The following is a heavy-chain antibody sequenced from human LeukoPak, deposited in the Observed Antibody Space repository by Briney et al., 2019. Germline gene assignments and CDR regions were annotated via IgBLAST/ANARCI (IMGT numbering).Heavy chain of an antibody. Sequence: ASVKVSCKASGGTFSSYAISWVRQAPGQGLEWMGGIIPIFGTANYAQKFQGRVTMTRDTSTSTVYMELSSLRSEDTAVYYCARGTIRFLEWLPYDAFDIWGQGTMVTVSS. CDR1: GGTFSSYA. D-gene: IGHD3-3*01. J-gene: IGHJ3*02. V-gene: IGHV1-69*05. CDR3: ARGTIRFLEWLPYDAFDI. CDR2: IIPIFGTA.